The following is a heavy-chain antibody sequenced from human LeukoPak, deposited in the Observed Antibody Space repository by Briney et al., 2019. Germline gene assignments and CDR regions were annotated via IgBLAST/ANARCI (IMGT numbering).Heavy chain of an antibody. D-gene: IGHD3-22*01. J-gene: IGHJ4*02. V-gene: IGHV1-8*01. CDR3: ARGSYYYDSSGSPQDDY. CDR1: GYTFTSYD. Sequence: ASVKVSCKASGYTFTSYDINWVRQATGQGLEWMGWMNPNSGNTGYAQKFQGRVTMTRNTSISTAYMELGSLRSEDTAVYYCARGSYYYDSSGSPQDDYWGQGTLVTVSS. CDR2: MNPNSGNT.